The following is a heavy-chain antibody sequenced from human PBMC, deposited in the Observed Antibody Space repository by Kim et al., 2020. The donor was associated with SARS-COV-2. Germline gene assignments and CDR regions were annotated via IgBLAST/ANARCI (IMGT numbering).Heavy chain of an antibody. CDR1: GGTFSSYA. CDR3: ARVSEYSGYALGY. V-gene: IGHV1-69*13. D-gene: IGHD5-12*01. CDR2: IIPIFGTA. Sequence: SVKVSCKASGGTFSSYAISWVRQAPGQGLEWMGGIIPIFGTANHAQKFQGRVTITADESTSTAYMELSSLRSEDTAVYYCARVSEYSGYALGYWGQGTLVTVSS. J-gene: IGHJ4*02.